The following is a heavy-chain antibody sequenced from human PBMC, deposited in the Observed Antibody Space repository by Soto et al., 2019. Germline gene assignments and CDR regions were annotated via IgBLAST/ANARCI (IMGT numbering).Heavy chain of an antibody. D-gene: IGHD3-16*01. CDR3: ARGTKTTFGGVNAFDY. CDR1: GGSISSGDYY. V-gene: IGHV4-30-4*01. Sequence: SETLSLTCTVSGGSISSGDYYWNWIRQPPGKGLEWIGYIYYSGSTCYNTSLKSRVTISVDTSKHQFSLKLSSVTAADTAVYYCARGTKTTFGGVNAFDYWGKGPLVTVSS. J-gene: IGHJ4*02. CDR2: IYYSGST.